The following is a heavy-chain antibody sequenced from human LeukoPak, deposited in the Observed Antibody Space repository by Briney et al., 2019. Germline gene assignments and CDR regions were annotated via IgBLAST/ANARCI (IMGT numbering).Heavy chain of an antibody. V-gene: IGHV3-48*03. CDR3: AKGSGSYRPFDY. Sequence: GGSLRLSCAASGFTFSAYEMNWVRQAPGKGLEWVSYIGSSGSTVYYADSVKGRFTISRDNAKNSLYMQMESLRAEDTAVYYCAKGSGSYRPFDYWGQGTLVTVSS. CDR1: GFTFSAYE. J-gene: IGHJ4*02. CDR2: IGSSGSTV. D-gene: IGHD1-26*01.